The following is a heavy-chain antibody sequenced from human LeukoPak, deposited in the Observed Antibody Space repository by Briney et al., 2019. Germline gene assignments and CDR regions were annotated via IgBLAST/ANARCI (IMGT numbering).Heavy chain of an antibody. V-gene: IGHV3-9*01. J-gene: IGHJ4*02. Sequence: HAGGSLRLSCAASGFTFDDYAMHWVRQAPGKGLEWVSGIGWNSGGIVYADSVKGRFTISRDNAKKSLYLQMNSLGAEDTALYYCVKVTAAGFVDHWGQGTLVTVSS. D-gene: IGHD6-13*01. CDR2: IGWNSGGI. CDR1: GFTFDDYA. CDR3: VKVTAAGFVDH.